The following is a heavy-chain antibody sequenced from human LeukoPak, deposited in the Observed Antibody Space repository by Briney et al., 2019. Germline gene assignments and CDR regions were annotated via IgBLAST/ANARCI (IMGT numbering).Heavy chain of an antibody. V-gene: IGHV3-30*02. CDR3: AKGGHADYGDYSHLWYFDL. Sequence: GGSLRLSCAASGFTFSSYAMHWVRQAPGKGLEWVAFIRYDGSKKYYADSVKGRFTISRDNSKNTLYLQMNSLRAEDTAVYYCAKGGHADYGDYSHLWYFDLWGRGTLVTVSS. CDR2: IRYDGSKK. D-gene: IGHD4-17*01. CDR1: GFTFSSYA. J-gene: IGHJ2*01.